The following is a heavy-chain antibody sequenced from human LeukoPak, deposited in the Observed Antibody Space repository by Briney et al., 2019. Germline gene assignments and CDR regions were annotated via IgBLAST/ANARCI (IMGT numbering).Heavy chain of an antibody. D-gene: IGHD6-19*01. V-gene: IGHV3-43*02. CDR1: GFTFHDHA. J-gene: IGHJ4*02. CDR2: ISVDGLST. CDR3: IKGGQWLITN. Sequence: PGGPLRLSCAASGFTFHDHAMHCVRQAPGKGLDRAYIISVDGLSTYYANTVKGRLTISRDKNKNSLYLQMNSVRSEDTALYFCIKGGQWLITNWGQGTLVTVSS.